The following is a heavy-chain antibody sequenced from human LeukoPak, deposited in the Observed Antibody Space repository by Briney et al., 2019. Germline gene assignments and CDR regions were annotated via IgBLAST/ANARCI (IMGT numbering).Heavy chain of an antibody. CDR3: AEATSGGHTAFDY. V-gene: IGHV3-9*01. J-gene: IGHJ4*02. CDR2: ISWNSGSI. CDR1: GFTFDDYA. Sequence: GRSLRLSCAASGFTFDDYAMHWVRQAPGKGLEWVSGISWNSGSIGYADSVKGRFTISRDNAKNSLYLQMNSLRAEDTALYYCAEATSGGHTAFDYWGQGTLVTVSS. D-gene: IGHD5-18*01.